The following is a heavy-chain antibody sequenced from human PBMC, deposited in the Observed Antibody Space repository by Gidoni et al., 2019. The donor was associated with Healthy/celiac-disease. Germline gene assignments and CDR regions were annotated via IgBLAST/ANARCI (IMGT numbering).Heavy chain of an antibody. D-gene: IGHD6-13*01. CDR2: ISGSGGST. J-gene: IGHJ4*02. V-gene: IGHV3-23*01. CDR1: GFPFSSYA. CDR3: AKSFSVAAADTSDY. Sequence: EVQLLESGGGLVQPGGSLRLPCSAAGFPFSSYAMSWVRQAPGKGLELVSAISGSGGSTYYADSVKGRFTISRDNSKNTLYLQMNSLRAEDTTVYYCAKSFSVAAADTSDYWGQGTLVTVSS.